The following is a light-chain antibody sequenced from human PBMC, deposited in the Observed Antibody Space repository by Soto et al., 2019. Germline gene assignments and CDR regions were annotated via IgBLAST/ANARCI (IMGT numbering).Light chain of an antibody. V-gene: IGKV1-9*01. Sequence: DIQLTQSPSFLSASVGDRVTITCRASQGISSYVAWYQQKPGKVPMALIYAASTMQSGVPSRFSGSGSRTEFTLTISSLQPEDFATYYWQQRNSYPYSFGQGTKLEIK. CDR2: AAS. J-gene: IGKJ2*01. CDR3: QQRNSYPYS. CDR1: QGISSY.